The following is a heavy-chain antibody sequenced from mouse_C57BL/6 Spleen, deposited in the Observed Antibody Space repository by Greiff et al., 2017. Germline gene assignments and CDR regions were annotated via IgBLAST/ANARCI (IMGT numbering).Heavy chain of an antibody. Sequence: VQLQQSGAELVRPGASVKLSCTASGFNIKDDYMHWVKQRPEQGLEWIGWIDPENGDTEYASKFQGKATITADTSSNTAYLQRSSLTSEDTAVYYCTFRSYGNYVWFAYWGQGTLVTVSA. CDR3: TFRSYGNYVWFAY. V-gene: IGHV14-4*01. D-gene: IGHD2-1*01. CDR1: GFNIKDDY. CDR2: IDPENGDT. J-gene: IGHJ3*01.